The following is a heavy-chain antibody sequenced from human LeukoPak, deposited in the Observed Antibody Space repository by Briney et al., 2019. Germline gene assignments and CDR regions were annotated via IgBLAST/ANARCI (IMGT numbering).Heavy chain of an antibody. Sequence: PSETLSLTCIVSGDSPASGYYWGWIRQPPGKGLEWIGSIYYSGSTYYNPSLKSRVTISVDTSKNQFSLKLSSVTAADTAVYYCARSYQLLIRGMNWFDPWGQGTLVTVSS. CDR3: ARSYQLLIRGMNWFDP. CDR2: IYYSGST. CDR1: GDSPASGYY. J-gene: IGHJ5*02. D-gene: IGHD2-2*01. V-gene: IGHV4-38-2*02.